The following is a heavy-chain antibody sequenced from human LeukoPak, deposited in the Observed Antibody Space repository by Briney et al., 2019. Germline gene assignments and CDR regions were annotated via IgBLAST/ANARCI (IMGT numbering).Heavy chain of an antibody. D-gene: IGHD3-10*01. J-gene: IGHJ4*02. Sequence: GGSLRLSCAASGFTFSSYSMNWVRQAPGKGLEWVSSISSSSSYIYYADSVKGRFPISRDNAKNSLYLQMNSLRAEDTAVYYCASLADGSGSYKDYWGQGTLVTVSS. CDR2: ISSSSSYI. CDR1: GFTFSSYS. CDR3: ASLADGSGSYKDY. V-gene: IGHV3-21*01.